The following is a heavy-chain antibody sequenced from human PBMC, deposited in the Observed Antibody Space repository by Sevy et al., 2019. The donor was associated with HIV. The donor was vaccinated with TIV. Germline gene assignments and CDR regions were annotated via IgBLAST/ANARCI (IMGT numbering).Heavy chain of an antibody. CDR1: GFTFSDYY. CDR2: ISSSGSTI. J-gene: IGHJ3*02. CDR3: ARGMVTPLFDAFDI. D-gene: IGHD4-4*01. Sequence: GGSLRLSCAASGFTFSDYYMSWIRQAPGKGLEWVSYISSSGSTIYYADSVKGRFTISRDNAKNSLYLRMNSLRAEDTAVYYCARGMVTPLFDAFDIWGQGTMVTVSS. V-gene: IGHV3-11*01.